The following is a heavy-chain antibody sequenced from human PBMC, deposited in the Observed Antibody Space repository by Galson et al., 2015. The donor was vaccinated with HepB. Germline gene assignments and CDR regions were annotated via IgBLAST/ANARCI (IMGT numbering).Heavy chain of an antibody. CDR1: GFTFNTYT. CDR3: ERDAMGRGSGSYSAFDY. J-gene: IGHJ4*02. CDR2: ISSAGNNQ. Sequence: LRLSCAASGFTFNTYTMQWVRQAPGKGLEWVAAISSAGNNQFHADSVKGRFTFSRDNSDNMLYLQMSSLRVEDTAVYYCERDAMGRGSGSYSAFDYWGLGTLVTVSS. D-gene: IGHD1-26*01. V-gene: IGHV3-30-3*01.